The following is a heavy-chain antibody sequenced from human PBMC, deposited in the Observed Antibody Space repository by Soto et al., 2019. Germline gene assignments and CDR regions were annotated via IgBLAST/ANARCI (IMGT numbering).Heavy chain of an antibody. Sequence: GASVKVSCKASGGTFSSYAISWVRQAPGQGLEWMGGIIPIFGTANYAQKFQGRVTITADESTSTAYMELSSLRSEDTAVYYCARGVVRGGDLQIYYYYGMDVWGQGTTVTVSS. CDR3: ARGVVRGGDLQIYYYYGMDV. CDR2: IIPIFGTA. J-gene: IGHJ6*02. V-gene: IGHV1-69*13. D-gene: IGHD3-10*01. CDR1: GGTFSSYA.